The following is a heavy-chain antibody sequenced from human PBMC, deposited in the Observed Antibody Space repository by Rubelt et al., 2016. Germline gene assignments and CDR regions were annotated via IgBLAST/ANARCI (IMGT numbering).Heavy chain of an antibody. CDR2: TSYDGINK. CDR3: ARGDFDY. J-gene: IGHJ4*02. V-gene: IGHV3-30*14. CDR1: GFTFSSYA. Sequence: GSLRLSCAASGFTFSSYAMHWVRQAPGQGLEWATCTSYDGINKYYADSVKGRFTLSRDNSKSTLYLQMNSLRVEDTALYYCARGDFDYWGQGTLVTVSS.